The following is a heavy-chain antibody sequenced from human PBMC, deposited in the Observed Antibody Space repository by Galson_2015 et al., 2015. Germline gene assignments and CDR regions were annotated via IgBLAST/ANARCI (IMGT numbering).Heavy chain of an antibody. Sequence: SLRLSCAASGFTFSSYGMHWVRQAPGKGLEWVAVISYDGSNKYYADSVKGRFTISRDNSKNTLYLQMNSLRAEDTAVYYCARQDRGIAVVDPVRRPSYYFDYWGQGTLVTVSS. CDR2: ISYDGSNK. CDR3: ARQDRGIAVVDPVRRPSYYFDY. J-gene: IGHJ4*02. D-gene: IGHD6-19*01. V-gene: IGHV3-30*03. CDR1: GFTFSSYG.